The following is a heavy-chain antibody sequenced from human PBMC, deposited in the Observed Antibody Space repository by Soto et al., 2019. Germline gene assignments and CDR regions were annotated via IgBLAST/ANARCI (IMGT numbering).Heavy chain of an antibody. CDR2: IKQDGSEK. CDR1: GFTFSSYW. D-gene: IGHD1-26*01. V-gene: IGHV3-7*05. J-gene: IGHJ4*02. Sequence: PGGSLRLSCAASGFTFSSYWMSWVRQAPGKGLEWVANIKQDGSEKYYVDSVKGRFTISRDNAKNTLYVQMNSLRAEDTALYYCAKGLSFSGSYDFDYWGQGALVTVSS. CDR3: AKGLSFSGSYDFDY.